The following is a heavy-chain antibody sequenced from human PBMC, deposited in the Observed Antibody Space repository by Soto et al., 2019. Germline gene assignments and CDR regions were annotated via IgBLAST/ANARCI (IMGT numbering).Heavy chain of an antibody. Sequence: QVQLVQSGAEVKKPGASVKISCKASGYTFTSYYMHWVRQAPAQGLESMGIINPSGGSTNYAQKHHGRAAMTADTSRSTVYMELNSLRCVDTAVYYCARRPCPGCIIAVCYPLNYWGQGTLVSVSS. J-gene: IGHJ4*02. CDR1: GYTFTSYY. D-gene: IGHD2-8*01. V-gene: IGHV1-46*01. CDR2: INPSGGST. CDR3: ARRPCPGCIIAVCYPLNY.